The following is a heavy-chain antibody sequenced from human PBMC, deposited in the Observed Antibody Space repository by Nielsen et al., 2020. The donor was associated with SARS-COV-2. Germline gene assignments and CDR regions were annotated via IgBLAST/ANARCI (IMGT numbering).Heavy chain of an antibody. J-gene: IGHJ4*02. CDR2: IYPGDSDT. CDR3: TSGDAYGGFDY. Sequence: GGSLRLSCKGSGYSFTSYWIGWVRQMPGKGLEWMGIIYPGDSDTRYSPSFQGQVTISADKSISTAYLQWSSLKASDTAMYFCTSGDAYGGFDYWDQGILVTVSS. CDR1: GYSFTSYW. D-gene: IGHD3-10*01. V-gene: IGHV5-51*01.